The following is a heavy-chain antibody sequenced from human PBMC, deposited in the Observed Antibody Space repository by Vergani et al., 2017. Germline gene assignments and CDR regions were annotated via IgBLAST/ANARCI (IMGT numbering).Heavy chain of an antibody. CDR3: ARGLYRTITIFGVMDGMDV. CDR2: IYYSGST. Sequence: QVQLQESGPGLVKPSETLSLTCTVSGGSISSYYWSWIRQPPGKGLEWIGYIYYSGSTNYNPSLKSRVTISVDTSKNQFSLKLSSVTAADTAVYYCARGLYRTITIFGVMDGMDVWGQGTTVTVSS. CDR1: GGSISSYY. J-gene: IGHJ6*02. V-gene: IGHV4-59*12. D-gene: IGHD3-3*01.